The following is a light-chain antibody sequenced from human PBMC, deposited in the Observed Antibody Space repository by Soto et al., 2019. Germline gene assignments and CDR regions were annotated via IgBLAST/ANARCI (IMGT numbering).Light chain of an antibody. CDR1: SSDVGGYNY. CDR2: EVS. J-gene: IGLJ1*01. V-gene: IGLV2-14*01. CDR3: CSYAGSSTNV. Sequence: QSALTQPASVSGSPGQSITISCTGTSSDVGGYNYVSWYQQHPGKAPKLMIYEVSNRPSGVSNRFSGSKSGNTASLTLSGLQAEDEADDYCCSYAGSSTNVFGTGTKLTVL.